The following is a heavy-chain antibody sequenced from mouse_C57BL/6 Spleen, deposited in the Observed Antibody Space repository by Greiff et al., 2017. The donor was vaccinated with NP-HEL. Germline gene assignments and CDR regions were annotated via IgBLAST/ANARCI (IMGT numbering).Heavy chain of an antibody. CDR3: ARGGNFFFDY. D-gene: IGHD2-1*01. Sequence: VQLQQSGAELVRPGTSVKVSCKASGYAFTNYLIEWVKQRPGQGLEWIGVINSGSGGTNYNEKFKGKATLTADKSSSTAYMQLSSLTSEDSAVYFCARGGNFFFDYWGHGTTLTVS. CDR1: GYAFTNYL. V-gene: IGHV1-54*01. CDR2: INSGSGGT. J-gene: IGHJ2*01.